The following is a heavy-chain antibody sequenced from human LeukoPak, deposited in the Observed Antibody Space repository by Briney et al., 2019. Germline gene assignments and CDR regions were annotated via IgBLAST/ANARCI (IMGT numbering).Heavy chain of an antibody. D-gene: IGHD3-3*01. CDR3: ATSYYDFWSGSN. V-gene: IGHV3-30-3*01. J-gene: IGHJ4*02. Sequence: GGSPRLSCAASGFTFSSYAMHWVRQAPGKGLEWVAVISYDGSNKYYADSVKGRFTISRDNSKNTLYLQMNSLRAEDTAVYYCATSYYDFWSGSNWGQGTLVTVSS. CDR2: ISYDGSNK. CDR1: GFTFSSYA.